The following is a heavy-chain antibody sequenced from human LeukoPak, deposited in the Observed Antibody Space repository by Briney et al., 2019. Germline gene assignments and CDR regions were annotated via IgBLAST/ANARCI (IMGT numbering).Heavy chain of an antibody. D-gene: IGHD3-22*01. CDR3: ATDDASGSLGYY. CDR1: GFTFSNYA. CDR2: ISYDGSNK. J-gene: IGHJ4*02. V-gene: IGHV3-30-3*01. Sequence: GGSLRLSCAASGFTFSNYAMHWVRQAPGKGLEWVAVISYDGSNKFYADSVKGRFTISRDNSRNTVYLQMNSLRVEDTAVYYCATDDASGSLGYYWGQGTLVTVSS.